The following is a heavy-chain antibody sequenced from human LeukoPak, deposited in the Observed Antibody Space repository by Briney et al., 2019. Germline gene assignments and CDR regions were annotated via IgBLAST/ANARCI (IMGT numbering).Heavy chain of an antibody. CDR1: GGSISSYY. V-gene: IGHV4-4*07. Sequence: SETLSLTCTVSGGSISSYYWSWIRQPAGKGLEWIGRIYTSGSTNYNPSLKSRVTMSVDTSKNQFSLKLSSVTAADTAVYYCARYLYSSSWYYFDYWGQGTLVTVSS. J-gene: IGHJ4*02. CDR3: ARYLYSSSWYYFDY. CDR2: IYTSGST. D-gene: IGHD6-13*01.